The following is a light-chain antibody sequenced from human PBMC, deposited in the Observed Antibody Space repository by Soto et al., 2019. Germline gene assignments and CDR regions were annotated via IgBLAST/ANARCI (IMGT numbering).Light chain of an antibody. CDR2: GAS. Sequence: EVVLTQSPGTMSLSPGERATLSCRGSQSVSSNLAWYQQKPGQAPRLLIYGASTRATGIPARFSGSGSGTEFTLTISSLQSEDFAVYYCQQYDNWPPWTSGQGTKVDIK. V-gene: IGKV3-15*01. CDR1: QSVSSN. CDR3: QQYDNWPPWT. J-gene: IGKJ1*01.